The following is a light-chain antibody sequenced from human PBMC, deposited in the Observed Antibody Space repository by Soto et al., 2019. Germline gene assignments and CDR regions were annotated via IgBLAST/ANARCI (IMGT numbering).Light chain of an antibody. Sequence: SALTQPPSASGSPGQSVTISCTGTSSDVGGYNYVSWYQQHPGKAPKLMIYEVSKRPSGVPDRFSGSKPGNTASLTVSGLQAEDEADYYCSSYAGSNFYVFGTGTKVTVL. CDR3: SSYAGSNFYV. J-gene: IGLJ1*01. CDR2: EVS. V-gene: IGLV2-8*01. CDR1: SSDVGGYNY.